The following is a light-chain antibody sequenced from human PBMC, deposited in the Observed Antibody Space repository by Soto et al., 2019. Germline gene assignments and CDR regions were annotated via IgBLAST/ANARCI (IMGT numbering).Light chain of an antibody. CDR1: QSVSSN. V-gene: IGKV3-15*01. CDR3: QQYNNWPFG. Sequence: EIVMTQSPATLSVSPGERATLSCRASQSVSSNLAWYQQKPGQAPRLLIYGASTRATGIPARFSGSGSGTEFTLTISSRQSEDFAVYYCQQYNNWPFGFGPGTKVDIK. J-gene: IGKJ3*01. CDR2: GAS.